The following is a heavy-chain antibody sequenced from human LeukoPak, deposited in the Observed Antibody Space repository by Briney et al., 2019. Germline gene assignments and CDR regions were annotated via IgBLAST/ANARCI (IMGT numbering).Heavy chain of an antibody. J-gene: IGHJ4*02. CDR2: ISGSGGST. D-gene: IGHD3-10*01. CDR1: GFTFSSYA. Sequence: GSLKLSCAASGFTFSSYAMSRVRQAPGKGLEWVSAISGSGGSTYYADSVKGRFTISRDNSKNTLYLQMNSLRAEDTAVYYCAKDRGVIMASGDFEYWGQGTLVTVSS. CDR3: AKDRGVIMASGDFEY. V-gene: IGHV3-23*01.